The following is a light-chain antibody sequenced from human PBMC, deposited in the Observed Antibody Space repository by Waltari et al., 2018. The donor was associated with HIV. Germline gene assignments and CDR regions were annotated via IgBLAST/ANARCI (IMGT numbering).Light chain of an antibody. J-gene: IGLJ2*01. CDR2: EVT. CDR3: SSFRSTTTSIL. Sequence: QAALTQPASVSGSPGQSITISCTGTSSDVGSYNYVCWYQQHPGKAPKLLIYEVTNRPSGVSDRFSGSKSGNTASLTISGLQAEDEADYDCSSFRSTTTSILFGGGTKLTVL. V-gene: IGLV2-14*01. CDR1: SSDVGSYNY.